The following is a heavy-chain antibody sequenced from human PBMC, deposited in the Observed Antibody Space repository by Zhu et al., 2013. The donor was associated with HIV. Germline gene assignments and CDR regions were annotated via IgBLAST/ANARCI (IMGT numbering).Heavy chain of an antibody. V-gene: IGHV1-2*02. CDR3: ARVRSLSGAFDL. CDR1: GYTFSDYY. Sequence: QVQLVQSGAEVKKPGASMRISCKTSGYTFSDYYIHWVRQAPGQGLEWMGWITPKTGVTNYPQKFQDRVIMTRDTSTRAAYLELGSLRSDDSAVYYCARVRSLSGAFDLWGQGTMVTVSS. J-gene: IGHJ3*01. CDR2: ITPKTGVT. D-gene: IGHD3-10*01.